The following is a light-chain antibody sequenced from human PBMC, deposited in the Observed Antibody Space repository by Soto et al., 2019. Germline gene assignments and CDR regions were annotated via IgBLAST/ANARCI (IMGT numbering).Light chain of an antibody. Sequence: DIQMTQSPSTLSSSLGDRVIITCRASQSISGWLAWYQQKPGIAPKLLIYKASTLQDGVPPRFSGSGFGTEFTLTISSMTPDDCGLDYCQQYDVHSTFGQGTKVDIK. CDR2: KAS. J-gene: IGKJ1*01. CDR1: QSISGW. CDR3: QQYDVHST. V-gene: IGKV1-5*03.